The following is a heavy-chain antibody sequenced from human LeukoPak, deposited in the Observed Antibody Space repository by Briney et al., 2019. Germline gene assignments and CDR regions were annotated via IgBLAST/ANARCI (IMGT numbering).Heavy chain of an antibody. CDR2: INHSGST. CDR1: GGSFSGYY. Sequence: SETLSLTCAVYGGSFSGYYWSWIRQPPGKGLEWIGEINHSGSTNYNPSLKSRVTISADTSKNQFSLKLSSVTAADTAVYYCARGRRGGAGYWGQGTLVTVSS. CDR3: ARGRRGGAGY. D-gene: IGHD1-14*01. V-gene: IGHV4-34*01. J-gene: IGHJ4*02.